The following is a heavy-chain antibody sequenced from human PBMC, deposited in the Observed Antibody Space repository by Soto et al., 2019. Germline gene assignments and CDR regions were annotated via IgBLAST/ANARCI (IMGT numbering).Heavy chain of an antibody. CDR3: ARDTGDGTLDF. CDR2: INAGYGNT. D-gene: IGHD1-1*01. V-gene: IGHV1-3*01. J-gene: IGHJ4*02. Sequence: ASVKVSCKASGYTFSSYAMHWVRQAPGQRLEWMGWINAGYGNTKSSQKFQDRVTISRDTSASTAYMELTSLRSEDTAAYYCARDTGDGTLDFWGQGTLVTVSS. CDR1: GYTFSSYA.